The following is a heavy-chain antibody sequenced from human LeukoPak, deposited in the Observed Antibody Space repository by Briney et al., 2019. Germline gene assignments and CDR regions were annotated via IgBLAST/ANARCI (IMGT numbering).Heavy chain of an antibody. J-gene: IGHJ4*02. CDR1: GFSLSTSGVG. CDR3: EHRPKAAAATAYYFDY. CDR2: IYWDDDK. V-gene: IGHV2-5*02. D-gene: IGHD6-13*01. Sequence: ESGPTLANLTQTLTLTCTFSGFSLSTSGVGVGWIRQPPGKALEWLALIYWDDDKRYSPSLKSRLTITKDTSKNQVVLTMTNMDPVDTATYYCEHRPKAAAATAYYFDYWGQGTLVTVSS.